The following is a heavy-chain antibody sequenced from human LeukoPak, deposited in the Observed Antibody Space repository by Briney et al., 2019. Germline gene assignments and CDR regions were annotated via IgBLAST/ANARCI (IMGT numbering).Heavy chain of an antibody. D-gene: IGHD3-10*01. CDR3: ARHNYGYDY. CDR2: ITSRSSHI. Sequence: GGSLRLSCEASGFTFSIYSISWFRQAPGKGLEWVSSITSRSSHIYYADSVKGRFTIFRDNARNSLYLQMNNLRAEDAAVYYCARHNYGYDYWGQGTLVTVSS. CDR1: GFTFSIYS. V-gene: IGHV3-21*01. J-gene: IGHJ4*02.